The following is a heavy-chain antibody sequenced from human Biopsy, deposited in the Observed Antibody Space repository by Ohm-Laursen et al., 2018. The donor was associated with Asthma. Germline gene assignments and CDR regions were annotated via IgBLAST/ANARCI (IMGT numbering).Heavy chain of an antibody. CDR1: GDSFSNYA. CDR3: ARGYSGSDRIVYYYSGLEV. CDR2: LIPVLGTP. D-gene: IGHD5-12*01. V-gene: IGHV1-69*13. Sequence: ASVKVSCKASGDSFSNYAISWVRQAPGQGLEWMGGLIPVLGTPDHAQMFEGRVTITADESASTAYTELSSLSSEDTAVYYCARGYSGSDRIVYYYSGLEVWGQGTTVTVSS. J-gene: IGHJ6*02.